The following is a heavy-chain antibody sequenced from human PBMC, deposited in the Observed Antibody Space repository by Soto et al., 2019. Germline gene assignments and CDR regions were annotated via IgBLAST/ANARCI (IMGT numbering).Heavy chain of an antibody. CDR2: ISSSSSTI. V-gene: IGHV3-48*01. CDR3: ASEAAFGNEREFAF. CDR1: GFTFSSYS. D-gene: IGHD3-3*02. Sequence: GGSLRLSCAASGFTFSSYSMNWVRQAPGKGLEWVSYISSSSSTIYYADSVKGRFTISRDNAKNSLYLQMNSLRASDTAMYYCASEAAFGNEREFAFWGQGTLVTVSS. J-gene: IGHJ4*02.